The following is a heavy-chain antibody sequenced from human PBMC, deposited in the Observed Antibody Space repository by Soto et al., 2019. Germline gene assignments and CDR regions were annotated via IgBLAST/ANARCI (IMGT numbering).Heavy chain of an antibody. V-gene: IGHV4-59*01. J-gene: IGHJ6*02. CDR2: IYYSGST. CDR3: ARVTKQWLVDYGMDV. D-gene: IGHD6-19*01. Sequence: QVQLQESGPGLVKPSETLSLTCTVSGGSISSYYWSWIRQPPGKGLEWIGYIYYSGSTNYNPSLKSRVTIXXDXSXXQFSLKLSSVTAADTAVYYGARVTKQWLVDYGMDVWGQGTTVTVSS. CDR1: GGSISSYY.